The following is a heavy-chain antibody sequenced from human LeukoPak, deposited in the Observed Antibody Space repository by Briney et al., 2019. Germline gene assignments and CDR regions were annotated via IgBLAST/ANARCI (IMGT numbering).Heavy chain of an antibody. D-gene: IGHD2-15*01. CDR2: IGPSGGAI. V-gene: IGHV3-11*04. CDR1: GFTFSDYY. Sequence: GGSLRLSCAASGFTFSDYYMSWIRQAPGKGLEWLAFIGPSGGAIYYADSVKGRFTISRDNVKNSLYLQMNSLKAEDTAVYYCARGLFVAGSFFDSWGQGTLVTVSS. CDR3: ARGLFVAGSFFDS. J-gene: IGHJ4*03.